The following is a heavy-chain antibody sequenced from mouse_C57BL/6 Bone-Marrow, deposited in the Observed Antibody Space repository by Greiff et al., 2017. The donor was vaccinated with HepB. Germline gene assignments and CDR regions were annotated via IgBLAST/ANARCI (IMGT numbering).Heavy chain of an antibody. V-gene: IGHV1-64*01. CDR2: IHPNSGST. J-gene: IGHJ3*01. Sequence: QVQLQQPGAELVKPGASVKLSCKASGYTFTSYWMHWVKQRPGQGLEWIGMIHPNSGSTNYNEKFKSKATLTVDKSSSTAYMQLSSLTSEDAAGYYCARKGIRGAYWGQGTLVTVSA. CDR1: GYTFTSYW. CDR3: ARKGIRGAY. D-gene: IGHD3-3*01.